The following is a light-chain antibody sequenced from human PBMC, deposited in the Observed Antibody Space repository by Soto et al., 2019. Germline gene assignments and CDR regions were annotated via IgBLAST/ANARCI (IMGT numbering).Light chain of an antibody. V-gene: IGKV1-5*03. Sequence: DIQMTQSPSTLSASVGDRVTITCRASQSISSWLAWYQQKPGKAPKLLIYKASSLESGVPSRFSGSGSGTEFTLTISSLQPDDFATYYCQPYRAFGQGTKVEIK. CDR1: QSISSW. CDR2: KAS. CDR3: QPYRA. J-gene: IGKJ1*01.